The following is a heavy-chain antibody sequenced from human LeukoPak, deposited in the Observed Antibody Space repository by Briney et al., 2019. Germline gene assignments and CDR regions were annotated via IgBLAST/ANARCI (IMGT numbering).Heavy chain of an antibody. CDR2: VSTYNSDT. Sequence: ASVKVSCKASGYRFSSNGISWVRQAPGQGLEWVGWVSTYNSDTNYAPKLQGRVTMTKDTSTSIVYMELRSLRTDDTAVYYCALDNWNEFDPWGQGTLVTVSS. CDR1: GYRFSSNG. J-gene: IGHJ5*02. V-gene: IGHV1-18*01. CDR3: ALDNWNEFDP. D-gene: IGHD1-20*01.